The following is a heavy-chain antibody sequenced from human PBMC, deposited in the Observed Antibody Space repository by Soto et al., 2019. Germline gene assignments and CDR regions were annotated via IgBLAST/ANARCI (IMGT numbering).Heavy chain of an antibody. D-gene: IGHD4-4*01. V-gene: IGHV3-48*02. CDR1: GFTFSSYS. CDR2: FSSSSSTI. CDR3: ARDLTTVTYYYYGMDV. J-gene: IGHJ6*02. Sequence: GGSLRLSCAASGFTFSSYSMNWVRQAPGKGLEWVSYFSSSSSTIYYADSVKGRFTISRDNAKNSLYLQMNSLRDEDTAVYYCARDLTTVTYYYYGMDVWGQGTTVTVSS.